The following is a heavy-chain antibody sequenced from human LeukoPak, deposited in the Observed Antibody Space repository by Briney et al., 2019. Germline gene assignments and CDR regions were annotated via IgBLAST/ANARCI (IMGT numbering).Heavy chain of an antibody. CDR1: GFTFSSYG. J-gene: IGHJ4*02. Sequence: PGGSLRLSCAASGFTFSSYGMHWVRQAPGKGLEWVAVIWYDGSNKYYADSVKGRFTISRGNSKNTLYLQMNSLRAEDTAVYYCARDPGFLCSSTSCHEIPPIGYGSGLLYYFDYWGQGTLVTVSS. V-gene: IGHV3-33*01. D-gene: IGHD2-2*01. CDR3: ARDPGFLCSSTSCHEIPPIGYGSGLLYYFDY. CDR2: IWYDGSNK.